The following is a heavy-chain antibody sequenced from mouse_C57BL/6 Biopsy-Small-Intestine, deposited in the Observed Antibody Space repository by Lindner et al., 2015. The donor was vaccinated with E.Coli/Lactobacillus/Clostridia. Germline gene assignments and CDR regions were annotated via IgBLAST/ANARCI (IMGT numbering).Heavy chain of an antibody. D-gene: IGHD2-1*01. CDR1: GYSFTGYF. CDR3: ARELPYYYAMDY. J-gene: IGHJ4*01. V-gene: IGHV1-20*01. CDR2: INPDNA. Sequence: VQLQESGPELVKPGASVKISCKASGYSFTGYFMNWVKQSHGQSLEWIGRINPDNAFYNQKVQRARATLTVDKSSSTAHMELRSLTSEDSAVYYCARELPYYYAMDYWGQGTSVTVSS.